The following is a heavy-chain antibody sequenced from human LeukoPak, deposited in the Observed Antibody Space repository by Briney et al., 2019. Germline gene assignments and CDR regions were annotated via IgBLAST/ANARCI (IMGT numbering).Heavy chain of an antibody. CDR3: ARYYDSAYYFDY. D-gene: IGHD3-22*01. V-gene: IGHV4-39*01. CDR1: GGSISSSSYY. Sequence: SETLSLTCTVSGGSISSSSYYWGWIRQPPGKGLEWIGSIYYSGSTYYNPSLKSRVTISVDTSENQFSLKLSSVTAADTAVYYCARYYDSAYYFDYWGQGTLVTVSS. CDR2: IYYSGST. J-gene: IGHJ4*02.